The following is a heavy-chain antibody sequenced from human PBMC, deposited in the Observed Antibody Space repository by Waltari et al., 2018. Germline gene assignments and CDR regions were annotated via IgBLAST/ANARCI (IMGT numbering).Heavy chain of an antibody. V-gene: IGHV1-69*13. J-gene: IGHJ6*02. CDR3: ASSFSCGGDCYSPYYGMDV. CDR1: GGTFSSYA. CDR2: IIPIFGTA. D-gene: IGHD2-21*01. Sequence: QVQLVQSGAEVKKPGSSVKVSCKASGGTFSSYAISWVRQAPGQGLEWMGGIIPIFGTANYAQKVQGRVTITADESTSTAYMELSSLRSEDTAVYYCASSFSCGGDCYSPYYGMDVWGQGTTVTVSS.